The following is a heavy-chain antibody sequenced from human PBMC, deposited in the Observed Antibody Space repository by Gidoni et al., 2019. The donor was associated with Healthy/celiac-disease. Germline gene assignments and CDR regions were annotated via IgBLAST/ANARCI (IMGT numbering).Heavy chain of an antibody. CDR2: ISGSGGRT. CDR3: AKDAILEWLSPLDY. Sequence: EVQLLAPGGGLVQPGGSLILSCADSGFNCSRYAMSWVRQAPGKGLEWVSGISGSGGRTYYADSVKGRFTISRDNSKNTLYLQMNSLRAEDTAVYYCAKDAILEWLSPLDYWGQGTLVTVSS. J-gene: IGHJ4*02. CDR1: GFNCSRYA. V-gene: IGHV3-23*01. D-gene: IGHD3-3*01.